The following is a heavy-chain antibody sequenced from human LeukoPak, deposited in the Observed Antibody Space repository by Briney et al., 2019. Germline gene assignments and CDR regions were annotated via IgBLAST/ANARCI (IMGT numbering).Heavy chain of an antibody. V-gene: IGHV3-23*01. CDR2: ISGSGGST. D-gene: IGHD2-15*01. CDR3: AKDQHPYCSGGSCYSFDY. Sequence: PGGSLRLSCAASGFTFSTYAMSWVRQAPGKGLEWVSGISGSGGSTYYADSVKGRFIISRDNSKNTLYPQMYSLRAEDTAVYYCAKDQHPYCSGGSCYSFDYWGQGTLVTVSS. J-gene: IGHJ4*02. CDR1: GFTFSTYA.